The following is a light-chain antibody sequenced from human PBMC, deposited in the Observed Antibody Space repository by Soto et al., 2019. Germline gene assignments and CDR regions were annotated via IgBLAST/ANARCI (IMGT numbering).Light chain of an antibody. CDR2: ATS. Sequence: EIVMTQSPATLSVSPGERATLSCRASQRVSSTLAWFQQQPGRAPRLLIYATSARATGIPARFSGSGSGTEFTLTISSLQSEDFAVYYCQQYSEWPLTFGGGTRVEIK. CDR3: QQYSEWPLT. CDR1: QRVSST. V-gene: IGKV3-15*01. J-gene: IGKJ4*01.